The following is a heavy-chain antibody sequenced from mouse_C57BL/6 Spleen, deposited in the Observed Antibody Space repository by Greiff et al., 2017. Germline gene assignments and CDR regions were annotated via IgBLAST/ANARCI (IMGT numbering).Heavy chain of an antibody. J-gene: IGHJ2*01. D-gene: IGHD4-1*01. V-gene: IGHV1-69*01. CDR3: ARGTGTNYYFDY. CDR1: GYTFPSYW. Sequence: VQLQQPGAELVMPGASVTLSCKASGYTFPSYWMHWVKQRTGQGLEWIGEIDPYDSYTNYNQKFKGKSTLTVDNSSSTAYMQLSSLSAEDSAVYDCARGTGTNYYFDYWGQGTTLTVSS. CDR2: IDPYDSYT.